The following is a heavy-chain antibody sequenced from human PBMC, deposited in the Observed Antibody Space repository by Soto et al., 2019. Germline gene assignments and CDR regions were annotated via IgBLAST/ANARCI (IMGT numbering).Heavy chain of an antibody. CDR3: ARDYDRRVVALDAFDI. J-gene: IGHJ3*02. D-gene: IGHD3-22*01. CDR1: GGTFSSYA. CDR2: IIPIFGTA. Sequence: GASVKVSCKASGGTFSSYAISWARQAPGQGLEWMGGIIPIFGTANYAQKFQGRVTITADESTSTAYMELSSLRSEDTAVYYCARDYDRRVVALDAFDIWGQGTMVTVSS. V-gene: IGHV1-69*13.